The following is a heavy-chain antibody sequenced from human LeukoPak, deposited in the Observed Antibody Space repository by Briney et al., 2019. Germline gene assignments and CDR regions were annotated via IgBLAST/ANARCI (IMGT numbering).Heavy chain of an antibody. CDR1: GGSISSYY. CDR2: IYTSGST. D-gene: IGHD3-22*01. J-gene: IGHJ4*02. CDR3: ARNDPYSSGHYYFDY. V-gene: IGHV4-4*07. Sequence: PSETLSLTCTVSGGSISSYYWSWIRQPAGKGLEWIGRIYTSGSTNYNPSLKSRVTMSVDTSKNQFSLKLSSVTAADTAVYFCARNDPYSSGHYYFDYWGQGTLVTVSS.